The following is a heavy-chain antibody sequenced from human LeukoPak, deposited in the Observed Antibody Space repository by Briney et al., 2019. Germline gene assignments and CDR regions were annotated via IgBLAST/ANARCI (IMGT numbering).Heavy chain of an antibody. CDR3: ARGAVAGTN. J-gene: IGHJ4*02. D-gene: IGHD6-19*01. CDR1: GGSISSGGYS. V-gene: IGHV4-30-2*01. CDR2: INHSGST. Sequence: SETLSLTCAVSGGSISSGGYSWSWIRQPPGKGLEWIGYINHSGSTNYNPSLKSRVTISVDTSKNQFSLKLSSVTAADTAVYYCARGAVAGTNWGQGTLVTVSS.